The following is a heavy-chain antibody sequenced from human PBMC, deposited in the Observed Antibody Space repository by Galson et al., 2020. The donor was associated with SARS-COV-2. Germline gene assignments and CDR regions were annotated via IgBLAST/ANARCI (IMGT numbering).Heavy chain of an antibody. J-gene: IGHJ4*02. D-gene: IGHD2-21*02. CDR1: GYTFTELS. CDR2: FDPEDGKT. Sequence: GESLKISCKVSGYTFTELSMHWERQAPGKGLEWMGGFDPEDGKTIYAKKFQGRVTMTEDTSTDTAYMELSSLRSEDTAVYYWATTFAYSGGDCYSHFDYWGQGTLVTVSS. V-gene: IGHV1-24*01. CDR3: ATTFAYSGGDCYSHFDY.